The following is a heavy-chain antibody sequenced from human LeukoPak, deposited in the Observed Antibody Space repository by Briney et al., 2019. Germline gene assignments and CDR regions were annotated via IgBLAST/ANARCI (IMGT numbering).Heavy chain of an antibody. CDR2: ISLNGETT. D-gene: IGHD6-19*01. J-gene: IGHJ4*02. Sequence: GGSLRLSCAVSGFSVSSFGMSWVRQAPGQGLEWISAISLNGETTWYADSVKGRFTISRDNSKNTLYLQLTSLRAEDTAVYYCAQGFSSGWYPYWGQGSLVSVSS. CDR1: GFSVSSFG. CDR3: AQGFSSGWYPY. V-gene: IGHV3-23*01.